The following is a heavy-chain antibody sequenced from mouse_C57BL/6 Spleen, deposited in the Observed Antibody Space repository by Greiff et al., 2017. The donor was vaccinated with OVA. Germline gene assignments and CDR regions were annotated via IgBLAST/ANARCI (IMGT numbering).Heavy chain of an antibody. CDR2: IYPGDGDT. Sequence: LMESGAELVKPGASVKLSCTASGYAFSSYWMYWVKQRPGKGLEWIGQIYPGDGDTNYPGKVKGQATLTGDKSSSNAYMQLSSLTSEDSAVYFCARDSNDGYFDVWGTGTTVTVSS. CDR3: ARDSNDGYFDV. D-gene: IGHD2-12*01. V-gene: IGHV1-80*01. J-gene: IGHJ1*03. CDR1: GYAFSSYW.